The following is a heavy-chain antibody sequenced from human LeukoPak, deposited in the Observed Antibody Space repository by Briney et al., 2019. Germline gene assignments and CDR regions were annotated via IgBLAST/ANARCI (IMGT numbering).Heavy chain of an antibody. CDR2: ISGSGGST. D-gene: IGHD3-22*01. CDR1: GFTFSSYA. V-gene: IGHV3-23*01. CDR3: AKVITMIVVVMSAFDI. J-gene: IGHJ3*02. Sequence: GGSLRLSCAASGFTFSSYAMSWVRQAPGKGLEWVSAISGSGGSTYYADSVKGRFTISRDNSKNTLYLQMNSLRAEDTAVYYCAKVITMIVVVMSAFDIWGQGTMVTVS.